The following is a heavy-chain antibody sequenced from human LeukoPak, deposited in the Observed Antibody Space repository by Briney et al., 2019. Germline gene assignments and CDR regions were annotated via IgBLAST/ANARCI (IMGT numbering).Heavy chain of an antibody. J-gene: IGHJ5*02. V-gene: IGHV1-2*02. D-gene: IGHD2-2*01. CDR1: GYSFTGHY. CDR2: INHHSGGT. CDR3: ARLRIVPAGADGIRRWFDA. Sequence: ASVKVSCKAFGYSFTGHYIHWVRQAPGQGPEWMGWINHHSGGTTYARKFQGRVTMTRDTAISAVYMELSRLRSDDTAVYYCARLRIVPAGADGIRRWFDAWGQGTLVTVSS.